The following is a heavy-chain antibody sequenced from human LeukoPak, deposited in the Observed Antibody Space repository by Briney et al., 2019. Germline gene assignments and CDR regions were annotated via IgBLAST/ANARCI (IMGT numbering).Heavy chain of an antibody. V-gene: IGHV1-8*01. D-gene: IGHD3-3*01. CDR1: GYTFTSYD. CDR3: ASQVPRDYDFWSGYYYYYYGMDV. J-gene: IGHJ6*02. Sequence: ASVKVSCKASGYTFTSYDINWVRQATGQGLEWMGWMNPNSGNTGYAQKFQGRVTMTRNTSISTAYMELSSLRSEDTAVYYCASQVPRDYDFWSGYYYYYYGMDVWGQGTTVTVSS. CDR2: MNPNSGNT.